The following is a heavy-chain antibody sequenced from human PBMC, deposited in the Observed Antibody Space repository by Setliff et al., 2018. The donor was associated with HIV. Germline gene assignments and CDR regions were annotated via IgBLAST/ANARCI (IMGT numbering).Heavy chain of an antibody. D-gene: IGHD3-22*01. CDR1: GYTFIDYY. V-gene: IGHV1-46*01. CDR3: AKDDRYYYDTSGSPSNWFDP. J-gene: IGHJ5*02. CDR2: INPSGGST. Sequence: GASVKVSCKASGYTFIDYYMHWVRQAPGQGLEWMGMINPSGGSTSYAQNFQGRVTMTRDTSTHTVYMELSSLRSEDTAVYYCAKDDRYYYDTSGSPSNWFDPWGQGTLVTVSS.